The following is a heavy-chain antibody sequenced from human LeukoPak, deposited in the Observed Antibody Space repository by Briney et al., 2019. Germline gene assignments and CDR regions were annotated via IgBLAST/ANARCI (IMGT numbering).Heavy chain of an antibody. V-gene: IGHV3-30-3*01. CDR1: GFTFNIYP. Sequence: GGSLRLSCAASGFTFNIYPMHWVRQAPGKGLEWVAVISHDGSNKYYADSVRGRFTISRDNSKNTLYLQMNSLRAEDTAVYYCAKEDRGVIPDYWGQGTLVTVSS. CDR2: ISHDGSNK. D-gene: IGHD3-10*01. J-gene: IGHJ4*02. CDR3: AKEDRGVIPDY.